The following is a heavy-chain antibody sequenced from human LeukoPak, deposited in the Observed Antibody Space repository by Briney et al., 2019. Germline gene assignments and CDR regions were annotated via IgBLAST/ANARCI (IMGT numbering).Heavy chain of an antibody. D-gene: IGHD6-13*01. CDR1: GFTFSSYG. Sequence: GGSLRLSCAASGFTFSSYGMHWVRRVPGKGLEWVAFIRYDGNNKYYADSVKGRFTISRDNSKNTLYLRMNSLRAEDTAVYYCAKTAGIAAAADFDYWGRGTLVTVSS. CDR3: AKTAGIAAAADFDY. CDR2: IRYDGNNK. V-gene: IGHV3-30*02. J-gene: IGHJ4*02.